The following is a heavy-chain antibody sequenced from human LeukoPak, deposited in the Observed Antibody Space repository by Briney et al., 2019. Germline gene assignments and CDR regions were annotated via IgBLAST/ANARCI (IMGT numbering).Heavy chain of an antibody. D-gene: IGHD6-13*01. Sequence: GGSLRLSCAASGFTFSSYGMHWVRQAPGKGLEWVAVISYDGSNKYYADSVKGRFTISRDNSKNTLYLQMNSLRAEDTAVYYCARAPYSSTWYSRYFDLWGRGTLVTVSS. V-gene: IGHV3-30*03. CDR1: GFTFSSYG. J-gene: IGHJ2*01. CDR3: ARAPYSSTWYSRYFDL. CDR2: ISYDGSNK.